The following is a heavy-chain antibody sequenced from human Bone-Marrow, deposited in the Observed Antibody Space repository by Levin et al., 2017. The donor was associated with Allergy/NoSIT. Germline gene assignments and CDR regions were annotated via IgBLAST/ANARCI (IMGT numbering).Heavy chain of an antibody. D-gene: IGHD7-27*01. J-gene: IGHJ4*02. V-gene: IGHV3-15*01. CDR1: GFTFSNAW. CDR3: ATAILGIGGDF. Sequence: GGSLRLSCAASGFTFSNAWMTWVRQAPGKGLEWVGHIKKKTDGGTTGYAAPVKGRFSISRDDSENTLSLQMNSLKTEDTAVYFCATAILGIGGDFWGQGILVTVSS. CDR2: IKKKTDGGTT.